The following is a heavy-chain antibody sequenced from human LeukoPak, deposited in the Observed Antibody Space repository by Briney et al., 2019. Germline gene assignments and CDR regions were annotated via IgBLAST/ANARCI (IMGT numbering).Heavy chain of an antibody. CDR2: TYYRSKWYN. D-gene: IGHD2-15*01. V-gene: IGHV6-1*01. CDR3: ARDLGGGHRPELGYYYYGMDV. CDR1: GDSVSSNSAA. J-gene: IGHJ6*02. Sequence: SQTLSLTCAISGDSVSSNSAAWNWIRQSPSRGLEWLGRTYYRSKWYNDYAVSVKSRITINPDTSKNQFSLQLNSVTPEDTAVYYCARDLGGGHRPELGYYYYGMDVWGQGTTVTVSS.